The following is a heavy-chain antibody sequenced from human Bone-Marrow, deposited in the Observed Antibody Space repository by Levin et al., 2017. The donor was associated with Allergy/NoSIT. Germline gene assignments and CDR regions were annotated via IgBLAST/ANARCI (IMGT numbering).Heavy chain of an antibody. CDR2: IYPSDSET. J-gene: IGHJ3*02. D-gene: IGHD3-10*01. CDR3: ARTSMVRGVNDGFDM. Sequence: GDSLKISCKGSGYTFTSHWIGWVRQMPGKGLEWMGIIYPSDSETRYSPSFQGQVTFSADKSISTAYLQWTSLKASDTAMYYCARTSMVRGVNDGFDMWGQGTMVIVTS. V-gene: IGHV5-51*01. CDR1: GYTFTSHW.